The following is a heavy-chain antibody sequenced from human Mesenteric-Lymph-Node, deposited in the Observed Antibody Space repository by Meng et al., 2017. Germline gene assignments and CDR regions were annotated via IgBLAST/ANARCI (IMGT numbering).Heavy chain of an antibody. CDR3: AGGAVRKYSSGWYYFDY. V-gene: IGHV3-33*08. D-gene: IGHD6-19*01. CDR1: GLTFSNSI. J-gene: IGHJ4*02. Sequence: GGSLRLSCAASGLTFSNSIIHWVRQAPGKGLEWVAVIWYDGSNKYYADSVKGRFTISRDNSKNMLYLQMSSLRAEDTAIYYCAGGAVRKYSSGWYYFDYWGQGTLVTVSS. CDR2: IWYDGSNK.